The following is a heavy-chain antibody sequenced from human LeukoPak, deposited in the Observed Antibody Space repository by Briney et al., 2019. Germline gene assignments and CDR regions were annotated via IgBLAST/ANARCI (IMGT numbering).Heavy chain of an antibody. CDR1: GVTFSGSA. CDR2: IRSNANGYAT. CDR3: TTLAALAGTGPRSWYFDL. V-gene: IGHV3-73*01. J-gene: IGHJ2*01. Sequence: GGSLRLSCAASGVTFSGSAMHWVRQAPGKGLEWVGRIRSNANGYATAYAASVKGRFTISRDDSENTAYLQMNSLETEDTAVYYCTTLAALAGTGPRSWYFDLWGRGTLVTVSS. D-gene: IGHD6-13*01.